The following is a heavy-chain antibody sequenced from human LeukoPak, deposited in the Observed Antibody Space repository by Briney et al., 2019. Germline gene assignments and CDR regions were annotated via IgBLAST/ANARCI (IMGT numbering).Heavy chain of an antibody. D-gene: IGHD3-10*01. V-gene: IGHV4-59*01. Sequence: PSETLSLICTVSGGSISSYYWSWIRQPPGKGLEWIGYIYYSGSTNYNPSLKGRVTISVDTSKNQFSLKLSSVTAADTAVYYCARTPLWFGREDAFDIWGQGTMVTVSS. J-gene: IGHJ3*02. CDR3: ARTPLWFGREDAFDI. CDR2: IYYSGST. CDR1: GGSISSYY.